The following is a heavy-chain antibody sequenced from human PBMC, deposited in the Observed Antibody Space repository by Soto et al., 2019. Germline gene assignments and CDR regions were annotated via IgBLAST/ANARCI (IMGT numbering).Heavy chain of an antibody. Sequence: QVQLVESGGGVVQPGRSLRLSCAASGFTFSSYGMYWVRQAPGKGLEWVAVIWYDGSNKYYADSVKGRFTISRDNSKNTLYLQMNRLRAEDTAVYYCARDEGLGVKYYYYGMDVWGQGTTVTVSS. J-gene: IGHJ6*02. CDR1: GFTFSSYG. D-gene: IGHD3-10*01. CDR3: ARDEGLGVKYYYYGMDV. V-gene: IGHV3-33*01. CDR2: IWYDGSNK.